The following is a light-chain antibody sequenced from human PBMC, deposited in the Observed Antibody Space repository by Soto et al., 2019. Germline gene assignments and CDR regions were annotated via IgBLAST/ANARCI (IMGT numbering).Light chain of an antibody. CDR1: QTISSW. J-gene: IGKJ1*01. V-gene: IGKV1-5*03. CDR2: KAS. Sequence: DIPMTQSPSTLSGSVGDRVTITCRASQTISSWLAWYQQKPGKAPKLLIYKASTLKSGVPSRFSGSGSGTEFNLPISSLQPDDFATYYCQHYHSYSEAFGQGTKVELK. CDR3: QHYHSYSEA.